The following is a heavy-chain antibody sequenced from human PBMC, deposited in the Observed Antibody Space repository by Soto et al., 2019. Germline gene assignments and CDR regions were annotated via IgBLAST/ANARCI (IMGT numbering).Heavy chain of an antibody. Sequence: EVQLVESGGGLVKPGGSLRLSCAASGFTFSNAWMNWVRQAPGKGLEWVGRIKSKTDGGPTDYAAPVKGRFTISRDDSKNTLYLQMNSLKTEDTAVYYCTTSYCSGGSCYYYYGMDVWGQGTTVTVSS. CDR3: TTSYCSGGSCYYYYGMDV. J-gene: IGHJ6*02. CDR1: GFTFSNAW. CDR2: IKSKTDGGPT. D-gene: IGHD2-15*01. V-gene: IGHV3-15*07.